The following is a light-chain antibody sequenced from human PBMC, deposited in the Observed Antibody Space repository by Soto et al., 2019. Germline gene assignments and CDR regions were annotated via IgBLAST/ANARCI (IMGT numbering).Light chain of an antibody. CDR3: QQYDILPIT. V-gene: IGKV1-33*01. CDR2: DAA. CDR1: QGINIY. Sequence: DIQMTQSPSSLFASVGDRVTITCQATQGINIYLNWYQQKPGKDPNLLIYDAANLEIGVPSRFSGSGSGTHFTFTISSLQTEDIGTYYCQQYDILPITFGRGTRLDIK. J-gene: IGKJ5*01.